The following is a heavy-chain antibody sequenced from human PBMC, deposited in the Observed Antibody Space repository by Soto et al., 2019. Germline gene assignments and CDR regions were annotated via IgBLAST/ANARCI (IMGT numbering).Heavy chain of an antibody. CDR3: ATAPPVPPCAKRDRLPV. V-gene: IGHV1-46*01. D-gene: IGHD2-2*01. Sequence: ASVKVSCKASGYTFTSYYMHWVRQAPGQGLEWMGIINPSGGSTSYAQKFQGRVTMTRDTSTSTVYMELSSLRSEDTAVDYCATAPPVPPCAKRDRLPVWGQGTTVTVPS. CDR2: INPSGGST. J-gene: IGHJ6*02. CDR1: GYTFTSYY.